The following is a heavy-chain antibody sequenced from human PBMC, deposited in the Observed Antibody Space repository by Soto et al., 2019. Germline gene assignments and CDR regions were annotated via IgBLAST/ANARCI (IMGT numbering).Heavy chain of an antibody. CDR1: GFTFSSYG. D-gene: IGHD6-6*01. J-gene: IGHJ4*02. Sequence: GGSLRLSCAASGFTFSSYGMHWVRQAPGKGLEWVAVISYDGSNKYYADSVKGRFTISRDNSKNTLYLQMNSLRAEDTAVYYCAKDWAARDYWGQGTLVTVSS. V-gene: IGHV3-30*18. CDR2: ISYDGSNK. CDR3: AKDWAARDY.